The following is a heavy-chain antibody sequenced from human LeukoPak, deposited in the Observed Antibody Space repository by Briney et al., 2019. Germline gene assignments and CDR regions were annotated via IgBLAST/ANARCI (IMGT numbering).Heavy chain of an antibody. CDR2: INHSGST. CDR3: ARHWYGSGDLDY. D-gene: IGHD3-10*01. Sequence: SETLSLTCTVSGGSISSSSYYWGWIRQPPGKGLEWIGEINHSGSTNYNPSLKSRVTISVDTSNNQFSLRLSSVTAADTAVYYCARHWYGSGDLDYWGQGTLVTVSS. CDR1: GGSISSSSYY. V-gene: IGHV4-39*01. J-gene: IGHJ4*02.